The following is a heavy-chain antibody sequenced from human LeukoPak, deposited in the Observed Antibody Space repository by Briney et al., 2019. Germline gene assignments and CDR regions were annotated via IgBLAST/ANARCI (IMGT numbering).Heavy chain of an antibody. J-gene: IGHJ6*03. CDR2: INPNSGGA. Sequence: ASVKVSCKASGYTFTGYYINWVRQAPGQGLAWMGWINPNSGGANYAQKFQDRVTMTSDTSISTAYMELTSLISDDTAVYYCARRGLAAPRVLNYYYYMDVWGTGTTVTVSS. V-gene: IGHV1-2*02. CDR3: ARRGLAAPRVLNYYYYMDV. D-gene: IGHD6-25*01. CDR1: GYTFTGYY.